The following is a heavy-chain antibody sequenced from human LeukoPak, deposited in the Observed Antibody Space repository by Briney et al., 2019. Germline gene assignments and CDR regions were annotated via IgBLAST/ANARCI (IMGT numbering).Heavy chain of an antibody. D-gene: IGHD6-19*01. J-gene: IGHJ4*02. Sequence: GGSLRLSCAASGFTFSNYGMSWVRQAPGKGLEWVSAISGSGGSTYYADSVKGRFTISRDNSKNTLYLQMNSLRAEDTAVYYCAKDSQSAVAGTVFDYWGQGTLVTVSS. CDR3: AKDSQSAVAGTVFDY. V-gene: IGHV3-23*01. CDR2: ISGSGGST. CDR1: GFTFSNYG.